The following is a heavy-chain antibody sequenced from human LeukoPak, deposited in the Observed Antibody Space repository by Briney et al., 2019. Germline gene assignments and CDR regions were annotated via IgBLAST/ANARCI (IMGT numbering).Heavy chain of an antibody. CDR1: GGSISSYY. Sequence: PSETLSLTCTVSGGSISSYYWSWIRQPAGKGLEWIGRIYTSGNTNYNPSLKSRVTMSVDTSKNQFSLKLSSVTAADTAVYYCAREIVVVPAADHWFDPWGQGTLVTVSS. CDR2: IYTSGNT. CDR3: AREIVVVPAADHWFDP. V-gene: IGHV4-4*07. J-gene: IGHJ5*02. D-gene: IGHD2-2*01.